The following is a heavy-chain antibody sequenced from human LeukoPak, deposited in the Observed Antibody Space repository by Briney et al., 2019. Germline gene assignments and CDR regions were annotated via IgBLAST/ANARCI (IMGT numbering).Heavy chain of an antibody. D-gene: IGHD3-16*02. CDR1: GGSFSGDY. Sequence: SETLSLTCGVYGGSFSGDYWTWIRQPPGKGLEWIGEINHSGGTNYNPSLKSRVTISVDTSKNQFSLKLRSVTATDTAVYYCARVDVITFGAVIVQRRKWFDPWGQGTLVTVSS. CDR3: ARVDVITFGAVIVQRRKWFDP. V-gene: IGHV4-34*01. J-gene: IGHJ5*02. CDR2: INHSGGT.